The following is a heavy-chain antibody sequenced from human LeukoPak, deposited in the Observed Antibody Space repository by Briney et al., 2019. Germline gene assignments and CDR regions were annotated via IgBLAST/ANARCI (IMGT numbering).Heavy chain of an antibody. CDR3: ARDPPFIIGTTFFDY. CDR2: IKQDGSEK. CDR1: GFTFSSYW. Sequence: PGGSLRLSCAASGFTFSSYWMTWVRQAPGKGLEWVANIKQDGSEKNYVDSVKGRFTISRDNAKNTLYLQMNSLRAEDTAVYYCARDPPFIIGTTFFDYWGQGTLVTVSS. J-gene: IGHJ4*02. D-gene: IGHD1-20*01. V-gene: IGHV3-7*01.